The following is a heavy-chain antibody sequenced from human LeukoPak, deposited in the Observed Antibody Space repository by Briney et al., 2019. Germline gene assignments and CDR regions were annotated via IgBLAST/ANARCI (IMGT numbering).Heavy chain of an antibody. J-gene: IGHJ6*04. CDR1: GGSFSGYY. D-gene: IGHD2-21*02. CDR2: INHSGST. V-gene: IGHV4-34*01. Sequence: SETLSLTCAVYGGSFSGYYWSWIRQPPGKGLEWIGEINHSGSTNYNPSLKSRVTISVDTSKNRFSLKLSSVTAADTAVYYCARGAGTAFMDVWGKGTTVTVSS. CDR3: ARGAGTAFMDV.